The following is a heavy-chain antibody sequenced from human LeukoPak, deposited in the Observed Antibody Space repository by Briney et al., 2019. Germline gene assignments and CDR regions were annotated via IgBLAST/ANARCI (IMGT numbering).Heavy chain of an antibody. D-gene: IGHD3-3*01. V-gene: IGHV4-39*01. Sequence: PSETLSLTCTVSGVSISSSRYYWGWIRQPPGKGLEWIGSIYYSGSTYYNPSLKSRVTISVDASKNQFSLKLSSVTAADTAVYYCASGGITIFGVVIKTFDYWGQGTLVTVSS. CDR3: ASGGITIFGVVIKTFDY. J-gene: IGHJ4*02. CDR2: IYYSGST. CDR1: GVSISSSRYY.